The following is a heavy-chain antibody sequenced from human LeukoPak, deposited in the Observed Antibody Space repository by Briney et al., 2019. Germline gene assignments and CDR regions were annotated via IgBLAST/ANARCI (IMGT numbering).Heavy chain of an antibody. Sequence: TSVKVSCKASGFTFTSSAVQWVRQARGQRLEWIGWIVVGSGNTNYAQKFQERVTITRDMPTSTAYMGLSSLRSEDTAVYYCAAGNYYDSSGYYYWGQGTLVTVPS. CDR1: GFTFTSSA. CDR2: IVVGSGNT. J-gene: IGHJ4*02. CDR3: AAGNYYDSSGYYY. V-gene: IGHV1-58*01. D-gene: IGHD3-22*01.